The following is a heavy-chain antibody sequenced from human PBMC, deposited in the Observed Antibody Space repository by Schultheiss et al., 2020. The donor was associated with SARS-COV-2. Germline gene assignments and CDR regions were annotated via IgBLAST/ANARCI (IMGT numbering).Heavy chain of an antibody. CDR3: AKSDSGYSYGYRDY. J-gene: IGHJ4*02. V-gene: IGHV1-2*02. Sequence: ASVKVSCKASGYTFTSYAMNWVRQAPGQGLEWMGGIIPIFGTANYAQKFQGRVTMTRDTSISTAYMELRSLRSDDTAVYYCAKSDSGYSYGYRDYWGQGTLVTVSS. CDR1: GYTFTSYA. CDR2: IIPIFGTA. D-gene: IGHD5-18*01.